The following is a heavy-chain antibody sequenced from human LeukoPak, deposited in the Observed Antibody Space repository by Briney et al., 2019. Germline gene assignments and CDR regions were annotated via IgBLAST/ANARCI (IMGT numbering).Heavy chain of an antibody. J-gene: IGHJ5*02. CDR1: GFTFSSYS. D-gene: IGHD6-13*01. CDR3: ARDRRAAAGGNWFDP. CDR2: ISSSSSYI. Sequence: GGSLRLSCAASGFTFSSYSMNWVRQAPGKGLEWVSSISSSSSYIYYADSVKGRFTISRDNAKNSLYLQMNSLRAEDTAVYYCARDRRAAAGGNWFDPWGQGTLVTVSS. V-gene: IGHV3-21*01.